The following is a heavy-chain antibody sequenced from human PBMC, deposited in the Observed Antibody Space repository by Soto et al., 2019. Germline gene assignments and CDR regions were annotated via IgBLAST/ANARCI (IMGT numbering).Heavy chain of an antibody. CDR2: IYYSGST. V-gene: IGHV4-39*01. J-gene: IGHJ3*02. Sequence: QLQLQESGPGLVKPSETLSLTCTVSGGSISSSSYYWGWIRQPPGKGLEWIGSIYYSGSTFYNPSRKSRVTVSVDTSNNQYTLKLSSVTAADTAVYYCASRQVQYHHTYYDFWSGYSPSDAFDIWGQGTMVTVSS. CDR1: GGSISSSSYY. CDR3: ASRQVQYHHTYYDFWSGYSPSDAFDI. D-gene: IGHD3-3*01.